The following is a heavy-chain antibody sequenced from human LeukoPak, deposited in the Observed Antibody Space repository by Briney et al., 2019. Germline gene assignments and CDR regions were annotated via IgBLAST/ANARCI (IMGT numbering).Heavy chain of an antibody. Sequence: PSETLHLTCAVYGGSFSGYYWSWIRQPPGKGLEWIGEINHSGSTNYNPSLKSRVTISVDTSKNQFSLKLSSVTAADTAVYYCASGSLLLWFGVRWGQGTLVTVSS. J-gene: IGHJ4*02. CDR2: INHSGST. V-gene: IGHV4-34*01. D-gene: IGHD3-10*01. CDR1: GGSFSGYY. CDR3: ASGSLLLWFGVR.